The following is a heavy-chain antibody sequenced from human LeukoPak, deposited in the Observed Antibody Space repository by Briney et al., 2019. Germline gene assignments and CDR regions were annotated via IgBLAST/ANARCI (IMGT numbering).Heavy chain of an antibody. CDR1: GYTFTNYG. D-gene: IGHD3-22*01. CDR2: ISSYTGNT. V-gene: IGHV1-18*01. Sequence: ASVKVSCKASGYTFTNYGISWVRQAPGQGLEWMGWISSYTGNTNYAQNFQGRVTMTTDTSTSTAFMELRSLRSDDTAVYYCARSGVGYFYDNTGYYPLDYWGQGTLVTVSS. J-gene: IGHJ4*02. CDR3: ARSGVGYFYDNTGYYPLDY.